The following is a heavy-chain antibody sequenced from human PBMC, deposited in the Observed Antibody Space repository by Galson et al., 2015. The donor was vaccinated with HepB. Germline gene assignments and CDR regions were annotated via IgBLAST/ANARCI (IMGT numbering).Heavy chain of an antibody. CDR3: ARDSSGVVGYFDN. CDR2: ISPSNSYI. V-gene: IGHV3-21*01. D-gene: IGHD3-22*01. Sequence: SLRLSCAASGFTFSDYSMNWVRPAPGKGLEWVSSISPSNSYIYYGDSVKGRFTISRDNAKNSLYLHMDSLSAEDTAIYYCARDSSGVVGYFDNWGQGTLVTVSS. CDR1: GFTFSDYS. J-gene: IGHJ4*02.